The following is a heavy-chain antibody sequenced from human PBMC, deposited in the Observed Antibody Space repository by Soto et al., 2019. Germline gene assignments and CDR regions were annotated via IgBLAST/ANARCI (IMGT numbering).Heavy chain of an antibody. D-gene: IGHD5-18*01. CDR1: GGTFSSSS. J-gene: IGHJ6*02. CDR2: IIPILDIA. CDR3: ARVDTAMGPIGMDV. V-gene: IGHV1-69*02. Sequence: QVQLVQSGAEVKKPGSSVKVSCKASGGTFSSSSISWVRQAPGQGLEWMGRIIPILDIANYAQKFQGRVTITADKSTSTAYMELSRLRSEDTAVYYCARVDTAMGPIGMDVWGLGTTVTVSS.